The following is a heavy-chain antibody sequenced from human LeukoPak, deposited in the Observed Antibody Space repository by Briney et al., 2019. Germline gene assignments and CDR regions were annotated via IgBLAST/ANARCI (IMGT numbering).Heavy chain of an antibody. V-gene: IGHV3-23*01. D-gene: IGHD4-17*01. CDR3: ARDYLSTTATGGWFDP. Sequence: PGGSLRLSCAASGFTFSSYAMSWVRQAPGKGLEWVSAISGSGGSTYCADSVKGRFTISRDNSKNTLYLQMNSLRAEDTAVYYCARDYLSTTATGGWFDPWGQGTLVTVSS. CDR2: ISGSGGST. J-gene: IGHJ5*02. CDR1: GFTFSSYA.